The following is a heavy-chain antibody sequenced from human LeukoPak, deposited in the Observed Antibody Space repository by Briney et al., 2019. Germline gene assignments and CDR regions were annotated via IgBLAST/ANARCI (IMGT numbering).Heavy chain of an antibody. CDR2: IYYRGTT. D-gene: IGHD3-22*01. V-gene: IGHV4-59*12. Sequence: SETQSLTCTVSGGSISSYYWSWIRQPPGKGLEWIGYIYYRGTTNYNPSLKSRVTISLDTSKNQFSLKLRSVTAADTAVYYCARDRYYYDSSSYFSAFDTWGQGTMVTVSS. CDR1: GGSISSYY. CDR3: ARDRYYYDSSSYFSAFDT. J-gene: IGHJ3*02.